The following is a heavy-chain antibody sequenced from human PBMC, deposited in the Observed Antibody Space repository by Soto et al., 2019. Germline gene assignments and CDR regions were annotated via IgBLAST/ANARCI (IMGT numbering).Heavy chain of an antibody. CDR3: ARDFPPLRGALIYGDSTAYYYYGMDV. J-gene: IGHJ6*02. V-gene: IGHV1-18*01. CDR2: ISAYNGNT. D-gene: IGHD4-17*01. Sequence: GASVKVSCKASGYTFTSYGISWVRQAPGQGLEWMGWISAYNGNTNYAQKLQGRVTMTTDTSTSTAYMELRSLRSDDTAVYYCARDFPPLRGALIYGDSTAYYYYGMDVWGQGTTVTVSS. CDR1: GYTFTSYG.